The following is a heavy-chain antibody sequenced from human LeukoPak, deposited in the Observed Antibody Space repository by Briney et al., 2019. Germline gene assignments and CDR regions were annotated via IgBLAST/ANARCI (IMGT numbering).Heavy chain of an antibody. CDR1: GFTFSSYA. V-gene: IGHV3-23*01. Sequence: PGGSLRLSCAASGFTFSSYAMGWVRQAPGKGLEWVSAISGSGGSTYYADSVKGRFTISRDNSKNTLYLQMNSLRAEDTAVYYCAKDPYDSSGYSEIDYWGQGTLVTVSS. J-gene: IGHJ4*02. CDR2: ISGSGGST. CDR3: AKDPYDSSGYSEIDY. D-gene: IGHD3-22*01.